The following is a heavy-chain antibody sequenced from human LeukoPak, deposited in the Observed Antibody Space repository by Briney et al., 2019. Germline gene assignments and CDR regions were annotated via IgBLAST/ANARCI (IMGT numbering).Heavy chain of an antibody. CDR3: ASLSGYSSSWYENWFDP. Sequence: GESLKISCKGPGYSFTSYWIGWVRQMPGKGLEWMGIIYPGDSDTRYSPSFQGQVTISADKSISTAYLQWSSLKASDTAMYYCASLSGYSSSWYENWFDPWGQGTLVTVSS. J-gene: IGHJ5*02. CDR1: GYSFTSYW. V-gene: IGHV5-51*01. D-gene: IGHD6-13*01. CDR2: IYPGDSDT.